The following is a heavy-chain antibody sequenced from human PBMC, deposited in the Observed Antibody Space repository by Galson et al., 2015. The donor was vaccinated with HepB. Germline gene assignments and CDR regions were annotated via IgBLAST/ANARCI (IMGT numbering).Heavy chain of an antibody. D-gene: IGHD2-2*01. CDR2: INGGNGNT. V-gene: IGHV1-3*01. Sequence: SVKVSCKASGYIFTGYAMYWVRQAPGQSLEWMGGINGGNGNTKYSQKFQGRVSITRDTSASTVYMELSSLRSEDTAVYYCARTLGYCSTTSCYHLDYWGQGTLVTVSS. CDR1: GYIFTGYA. CDR3: ARTLGYCSTTSCYHLDY. J-gene: IGHJ4*02.